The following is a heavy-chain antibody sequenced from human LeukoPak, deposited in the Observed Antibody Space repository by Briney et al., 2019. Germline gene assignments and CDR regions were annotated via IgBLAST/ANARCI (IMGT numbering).Heavy chain of an antibody. Sequence: GGSLRLSCAAFGFTVSSNYMSWVRQAPGKGLEWVSVIFGGGGTYYGDSVRGRFTISRDNSKNTLYLQMNSLRAEDTAVYYCARLAWGRLDYWGQGTLVTVSS. V-gene: IGHV3-53*01. CDR2: IFGGGGT. CDR3: ARLAWGRLDY. J-gene: IGHJ4*02. D-gene: IGHD7-27*01. CDR1: GFTVSSNY.